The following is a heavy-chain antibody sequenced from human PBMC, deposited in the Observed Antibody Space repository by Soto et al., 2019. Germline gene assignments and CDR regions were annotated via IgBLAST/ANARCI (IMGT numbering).Heavy chain of an antibody. J-gene: IGHJ4*02. Sequence: QVQLQESGPGLVKPSETLSLTCTVSGGSISSYYWSWIRQPPGKGLEWIGYIYYSGSTNYNPSLKSRVTISVDTSKNQFSLKLSSVTAAHTAVYYCARRRKGDGYLFDYWGQGTLVTVSS. CDR1: GGSISSYY. CDR2: IYYSGST. D-gene: IGHD5-12*01. V-gene: IGHV4-59*08. CDR3: ARRRKGDGYLFDY.